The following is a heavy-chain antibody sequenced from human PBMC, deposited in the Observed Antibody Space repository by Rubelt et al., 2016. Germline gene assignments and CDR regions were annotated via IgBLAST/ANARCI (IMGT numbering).Heavy chain of an antibody. D-gene: IGHD4-11*01. CDR3: ARDLLSRSRITTLDY. V-gene: IGHV3-74*01. CDR2: INSDGSST. J-gene: IGHJ4*02. Sequence: QVPGKGLVWVSRINSDGSSTSYVDSVKGRFTISRDNSKNTPYLQMNSLRAEDTAVYYCARDLLSRSRITTLDYWGQGTLVTVSS.